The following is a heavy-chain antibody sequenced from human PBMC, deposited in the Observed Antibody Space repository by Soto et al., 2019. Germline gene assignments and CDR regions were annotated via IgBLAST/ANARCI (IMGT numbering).Heavy chain of an antibody. V-gene: IGHV3-7*01. Sequence: EVQLVESGGGLVQPGVSLRLSCAASGFTFSNYWMSWVRQAPGKGLEWVAKIKQDGSETYYVDSVKGRFTISRDNAKNSLFLQMNRLGAEDTAVYYCARECDFGSVCSLEYWGQGTLVTVSS. CDR3: ARECDFGSVCSLEY. CDR1: GFTFSNYW. D-gene: IGHD3-3*01. CDR2: IKQDGSET. J-gene: IGHJ4*02.